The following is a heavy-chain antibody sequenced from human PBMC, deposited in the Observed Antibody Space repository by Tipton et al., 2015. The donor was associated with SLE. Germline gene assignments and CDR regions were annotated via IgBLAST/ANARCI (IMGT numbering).Heavy chain of an antibody. J-gene: IGHJ3*02. CDR2: IYHSGST. CDR1: GGSISSSNW. V-gene: IGHV4-4*02. CDR3: ASAGGGYKYAFDI. D-gene: IGHD5-24*01. Sequence: TLSLTCAVSGGSISSSNWWSWVRQPPGKGLEWIGEIYHSGSTNYNPSLKSRVTISVDKSKNQFSLELSSVTAADTAVYYCASAGGGYKYAFDIWGQGTMVTVSS.